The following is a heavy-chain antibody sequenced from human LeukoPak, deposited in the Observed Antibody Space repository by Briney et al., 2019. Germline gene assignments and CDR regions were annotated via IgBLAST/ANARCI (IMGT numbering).Heavy chain of an antibody. Sequence: GGSLRLSCAASGFTFRSYAMSWVRQAPGKGLEWVSGISGSGGSTYYADSVKGRFTISRDNSKNTLYLQMNSLRAEDTAVYYYAKDLYGEDYWGQGTLVTVSS. J-gene: IGHJ4*02. V-gene: IGHV3-23*01. CDR2: ISGSGGST. CDR3: AKDLYGEDY. D-gene: IGHD3-10*01. CDR1: GFTFRSYA.